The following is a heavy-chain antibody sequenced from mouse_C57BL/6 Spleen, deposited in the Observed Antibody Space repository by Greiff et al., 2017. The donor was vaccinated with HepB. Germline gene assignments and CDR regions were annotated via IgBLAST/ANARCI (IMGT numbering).Heavy chain of an antibody. CDR1: GFTFSDYY. J-gene: IGHJ1*03. V-gene: IGHV5-12*01. Sequence: DVMLVESGGGLVQPGGSLKLSCAASGFTFSDYYMYWVRQTPEKRLEWVAYISNGGGSTYYPDTVKGRFTISRDNAKNTLYLQMSRLKSEDTAMYYCARHNWDWYFDVWGTGTTVTVSS. D-gene: IGHD4-1*01. CDR2: ISNGGGST. CDR3: ARHNWDWYFDV.